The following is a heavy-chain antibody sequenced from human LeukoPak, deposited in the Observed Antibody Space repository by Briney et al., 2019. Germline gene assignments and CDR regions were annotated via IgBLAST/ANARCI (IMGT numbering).Heavy chain of an antibody. D-gene: IGHD1/OR15-1a*01. CDR1: GGSFSGYY. CDR3: ARDTGTRYYYYMDV. J-gene: IGHJ6*03. CDR2: INHSGST. Sequence: SSETLSLTCAVYGGSFSGYYWSWIRQPPGKGLEWIGEINHSGSTNYNPSLKSRVTISVDTSKNQFSLKLTSVTAADTAVYYCARDTGTRYYYYMDVWGKGTTVTISS. V-gene: IGHV4-34*01.